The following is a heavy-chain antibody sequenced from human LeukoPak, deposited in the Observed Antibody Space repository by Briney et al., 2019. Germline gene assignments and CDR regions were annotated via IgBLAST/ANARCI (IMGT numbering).Heavy chain of an antibody. J-gene: IGHJ6*03. CDR1: GLTFSSYA. CDR2: ISGSGGST. CDR3: AKGYYGSGSYSNPYYYYYYMDV. Sequence: GGSLRLSCAASGLTFSSYAMSWVRQAPGKGLEWVSAISGSGGSTYYADSVKGRFTISRDNSKNTLYLQMNSLRAEDTAVYYCAKGYYGSGSYSNPYYYYYYMDVWGKGTTVTVSS. V-gene: IGHV3-23*01. D-gene: IGHD3-10*01.